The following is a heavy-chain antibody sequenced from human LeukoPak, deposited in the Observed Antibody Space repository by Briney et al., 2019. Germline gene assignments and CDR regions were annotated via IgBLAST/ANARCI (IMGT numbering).Heavy chain of an antibody. D-gene: IGHD1-26*01. Sequence: SETLSLTCAVYGGSFSGYYWSWIRQHPGKGLEWIGYIYYSGSTYYNPSLKSRVTISVDTSKNQFSLKLSSVTAADTAVYYCASSIVGATTQAYFDYWGQGTLVTVSS. CDR3: ASSIVGATTQAYFDY. V-gene: IGHV4-31*11. CDR1: GGSFSGYY. CDR2: IYYSGST. J-gene: IGHJ4*02.